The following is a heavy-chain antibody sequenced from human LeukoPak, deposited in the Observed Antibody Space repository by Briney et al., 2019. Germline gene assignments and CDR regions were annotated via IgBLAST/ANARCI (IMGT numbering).Heavy chain of an antibody. Sequence: SETLSLTCAVYGGSFSGYYWSWIRQPPGKGLEWIGEINHSGSTNYNPSLKSRVTISVDTSKNQFSLKLSSVTAADTAVYYCARLSIAALGADYWGQGTLVTVSS. J-gene: IGHJ4*02. CDR1: GGSFSGYY. CDR3: ARLSIAALGADY. D-gene: IGHD6-6*01. V-gene: IGHV4-34*01. CDR2: INHSGST.